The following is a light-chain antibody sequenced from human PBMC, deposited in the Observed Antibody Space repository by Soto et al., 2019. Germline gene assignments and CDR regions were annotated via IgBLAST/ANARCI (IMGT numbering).Light chain of an antibody. CDR1: QNIDNY. CDR3: QQSYDTPLT. CDR2: AAS. Sequence: DIQMTQSPSSLSASVGDRVTITCRASQNIDNYLNWFQQKPGSAPKLLIHAASTLQSGFPSRFSGSGSGTHFTLTISSLQPEDVATYYCQQSYDTPLTFGGGTRVELK. J-gene: IGKJ4*01. V-gene: IGKV1-39*01.